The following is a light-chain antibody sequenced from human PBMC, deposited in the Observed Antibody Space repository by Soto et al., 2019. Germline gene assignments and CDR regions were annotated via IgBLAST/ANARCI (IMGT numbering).Light chain of an antibody. V-gene: IGKV3-20*01. CDR3: QQYGSSPT. CDR1: QSVSSSY. J-gene: IGKJ1*01. CDR2: DVS. Sequence: EIVLTQSPGTLSLSPGERATLSCRSSQSVSSSYLAWYQQKPGQAPRLLIHDVSSRATGIPDRFSGSGSGTDFTLTISRLEPEGFAVYYCQQYGSSPTFGQGTKVEIK.